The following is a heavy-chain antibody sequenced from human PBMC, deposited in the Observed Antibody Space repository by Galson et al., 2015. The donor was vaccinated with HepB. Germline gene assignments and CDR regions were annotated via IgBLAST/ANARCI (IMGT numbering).Heavy chain of an antibody. CDR2: IKQDGSEK. Sequence: PLRLSCAASGVTFSSYWMSGVGQAPGKGLEWVANIKQDGSEKYYVDSVKGRFTISRDNAKNSLYLQMNSLRAEDTAVYYCARGGRGRFWFDPWGQGTLVTVSS. CDR3: ARGGRGRFWFDP. D-gene: IGHD1-26*01. J-gene: IGHJ5*02. V-gene: IGHV3-7*01. CDR1: GVTFSSYW.